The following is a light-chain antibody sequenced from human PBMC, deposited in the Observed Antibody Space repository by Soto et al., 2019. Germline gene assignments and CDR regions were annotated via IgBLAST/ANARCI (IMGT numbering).Light chain of an antibody. CDR1: QTISSW. Sequence: DIQMTQSPSPLSGSVGDRVTITCRASQTISSWLAWYQQKPGKAPKLLIYNASTLKSGVPSRFSGSGSGTEFTLTISSLQPDDFATYYCQHYNSYSEAFGQGTKVELK. J-gene: IGKJ1*01. CDR3: QHYNSYSEA. CDR2: NAS. V-gene: IGKV1-5*03.